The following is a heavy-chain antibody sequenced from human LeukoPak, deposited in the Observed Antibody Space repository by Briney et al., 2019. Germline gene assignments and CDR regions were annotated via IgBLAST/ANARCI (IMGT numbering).Heavy chain of an antibody. V-gene: IGHV1-2*02. CDR3: TVWFGELTH. Sequence: GASVKVSCKASGYTFTDYNIHWVRQAPGQGLEWMGWISPNSGGTNYEQKFQGRVTMTRDTSITTAYMELSRLRSDDTAMYYCTVWFGELTHWGQGTLVTVSS. J-gene: IGHJ4*02. D-gene: IGHD3-10*01. CDR1: GYTFTDYN. CDR2: ISPNSGGT.